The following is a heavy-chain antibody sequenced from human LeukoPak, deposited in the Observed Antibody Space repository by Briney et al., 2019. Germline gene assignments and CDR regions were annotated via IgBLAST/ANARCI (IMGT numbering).Heavy chain of an antibody. Sequence: GRSLRLSCAASGFTFSSYGMHWVRQAPGKGLEWVAAIRYDGSNKYYADSVKGRFTISRDNSKNTLYLQMNSLRAEDTAVYYCARDCSSTSCYSHGFDYWGQGTLVTVSS. CDR2: IRYDGSNK. D-gene: IGHD2-2*01. CDR1: GFTFSSYG. CDR3: ARDCSSTSCYSHGFDY. V-gene: IGHV3-33*01. J-gene: IGHJ4*02.